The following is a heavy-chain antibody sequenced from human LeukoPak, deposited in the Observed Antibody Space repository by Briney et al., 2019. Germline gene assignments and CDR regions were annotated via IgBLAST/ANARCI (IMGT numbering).Heavy chain of an antibody. CDR3: ARDTMMGSTYDAFDI. Sequence: GASVKVSCKASGYTFTSYYMHWVRQAPGQGLEWMGIINPSGGSTSYAQKFQGRVTMIRDTSTSTVYMELSSLRSEDTAVYYCARDTMMGSTYDAFDIWGQGTMVTVSS. V-gene: IGHV1-46*01. CDR1: GYTFTSYY. J-gene: IGHJ3*02. CDR2: INPSGGST. D-gene: IGHD3-22*01.